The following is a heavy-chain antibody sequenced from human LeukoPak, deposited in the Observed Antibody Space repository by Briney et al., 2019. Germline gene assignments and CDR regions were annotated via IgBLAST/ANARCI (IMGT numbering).Heavy chain of an antibody. V-gene: IGHV3-30*02. CDR3: AKETVYGSGSYYSPSLDY. CDR2: IRYDGSNK. Sequence: GGSLRLSCAASGFTFSSYGMHWVRQAPGKGLEWVAFIRYDGSNKYYADSVKGRFTISRDNSKNTLYLQMNSLRAEDTAVYYCAKETVYGSGSYYSPSLDYWGQGTLVTVSS. D-gene: IGHD3-10*01. CDR1: GFTFSSYG. J-gene: IGHJ4*02.